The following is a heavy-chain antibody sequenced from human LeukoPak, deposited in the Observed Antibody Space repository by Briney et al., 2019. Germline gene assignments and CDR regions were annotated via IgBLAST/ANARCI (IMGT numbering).Heavy chain of an antibody. D-gene: IGHD1-26*01. J-gene: IGHJ4*02. V-gene: IGHV3-20*04. CDR2: ISWNGGST. Sequence: GGSLRLSCAASGFTFDDYGMSWVRQAPGKGLEWVSGISWNGGSTGYADSVKGRFTISRDNAKNSLYLQMNSLRSEDTALYYCARDGGSYYDDYFDYWGQGTLVTVSS. CDR3: ARDGGSYYDDYFDY. CDR1: GFTFDDYG.